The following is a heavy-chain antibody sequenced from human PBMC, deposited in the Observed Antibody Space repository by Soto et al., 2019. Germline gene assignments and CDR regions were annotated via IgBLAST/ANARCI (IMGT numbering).Heavy chain of an antibody. CDR3: AKDLYGSGSSADY. J-gene: IGHJ4*02. Sequence: GGSLRLSCAASGFTFDDYAMHWVRQAPGKGLEWVSGISWNSGSIGYADSVKGRFTISRDNAKNSLYLQMNSLRAEDTALYYCAKDLYGSGSSADYWGQGT. D-gene: IGHD3-10*01. CDR1: GFTFDDYA. CDR2: ISWNSGSI. V-gene: IGHV3-9*01.